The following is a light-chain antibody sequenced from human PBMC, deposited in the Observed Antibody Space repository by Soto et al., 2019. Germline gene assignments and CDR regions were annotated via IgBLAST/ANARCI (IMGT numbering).Light chain of an antibody. CDR2: ASS. CDR1: QSISSY. V-gene: IGKV1-39*01. CDR3: QQSFNTPFT. Sequence: DIQMTQSPSSLSASVGDRVTITCRASQSISSYLNWYHQKPGKAPKLLVFASSHLQSGVPSRFSGSGSGTDFTLTISSLQPEDFATYYCQQSFNTPFTFGPGTKVDVK. J-gene: IGKJ3*01.